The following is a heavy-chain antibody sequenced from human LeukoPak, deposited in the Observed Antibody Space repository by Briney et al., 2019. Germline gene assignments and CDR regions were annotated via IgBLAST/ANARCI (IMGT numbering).Heavy chain of an antibody. CDR1: GYTFTGYH. D-gene: IGHD2-2*01. V-gene: IGHV1-2*06. CDR3: ARDYCSSTSCLFVY. J-gene: IGHJ4*02. CDR2: INPNSGDT. Sequence: ASVKVSCKASGYTFTGYHMHWVRQAPGQGLEWMGRINPNSGDTNYAQKFQGRVTMTRDTSISTAYMELSRLRSDDTAVYYCARDYCSSTSCLFVYWGQGTLVTVSS.